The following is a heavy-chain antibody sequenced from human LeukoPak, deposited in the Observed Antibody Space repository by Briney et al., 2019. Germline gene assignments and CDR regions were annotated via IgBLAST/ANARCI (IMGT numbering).Heavy chain of an antibody. Sequence: GGSLRLSCAASGFTFSRYWMSWVRQAPGKGLEWVANIKQDGSEKYYVDSVKGRFTISRDNAKNSLYLQMNSLRAEDTAVYYCARDHPYGYWGQGTLVTVSS. J-gene: IGHJ4*02. CDR3: ARDHPYGY. D-gene: IGHD4-17*01. V-gene: IGHV3-7*01. CDR1: GFTFSRYW. CDR2: IKQDGSEK.